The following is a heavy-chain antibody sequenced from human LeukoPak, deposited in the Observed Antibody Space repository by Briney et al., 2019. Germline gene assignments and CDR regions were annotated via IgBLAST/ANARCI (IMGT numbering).Heavy chain of an antibody. J-gene: IGHJ4*02. CDR2: INPNSGGT. D-gene: IGHD5-18*01. CDR1: GYTFTGYY. V-gene: IGHV1-2*02. CDR3: ASAPWIQAYFDY. Sequence: ASVKVSCKASGYTFTGYYMHWVRQAPGQGLEWMGWINPNSGGTNYAQRFQGRVTMTRDTSISTAYMELSRLRSDDTAVYYCASAPWIQAYFDYWGQGTLVTVSS.